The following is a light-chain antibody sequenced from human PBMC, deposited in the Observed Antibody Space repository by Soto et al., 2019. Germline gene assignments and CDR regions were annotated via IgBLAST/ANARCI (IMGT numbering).Light chain of an antibody. Sequence: SALTQPASVSGSPGQSITISCTGTNNLVSWYQQHPGKAPKVVLYDVTKRPSGVPDRFSGSKSGNTASLTISGLQAEDEADYYCNSYAGSYTLYVFGTGTKVTVL. J-gene: IGLJ1*01. CDR1: NNLV. CDR2: DVT. V-gene: IGLV2-14*02. CDR3: NSYAGSYTLYV.